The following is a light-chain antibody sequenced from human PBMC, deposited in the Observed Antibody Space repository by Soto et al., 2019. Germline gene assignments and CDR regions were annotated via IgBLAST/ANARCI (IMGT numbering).Light chain of an antibody. CDR2: LGS. V-gene: IGKV2-28*01. Sequence: DIVMTQSPLSLPVTPGEPASISCRSSQSLLHTNGYNYLDWYLQKPGQSPQLLIYLGSNRASGVPDRFSGSGSGTDFTLKISRVEAEDVGVYYCMQALQTWSRTFGQGTKGDIK. J-gene: IGKJ1*01. CDR1: QSLLHTNGYNY. CDR3: MQALQTWSRT.